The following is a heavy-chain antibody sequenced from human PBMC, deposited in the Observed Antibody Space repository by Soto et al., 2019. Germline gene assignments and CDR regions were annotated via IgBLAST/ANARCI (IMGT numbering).Heavy chain of an antibody. V-gene: IGHV1-18*01. D-gene: IGHD6-13*01. Sequence: ASVKVSCKASGYTFTTYGIHWVRQAPGQGLEWMGWISGYNGNTNYAQKFQGRVTMTTDTSTTTAYMDLRSLRSDDTAVYYGGRERDGTSWSSAEYLQHWGQGTLVTVSS. CDR2: ISGYNGNT. CDR3: GRERDGTSWSSAEYLQH. CDR1: GYTFTTYG. J-gene: IGHJ1*01.